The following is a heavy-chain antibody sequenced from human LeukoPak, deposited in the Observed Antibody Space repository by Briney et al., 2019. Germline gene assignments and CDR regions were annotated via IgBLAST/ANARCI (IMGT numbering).Heavy chain of an antibody. CDR3: ARYCSDWVPGKGAFDI. J-gene: IGHJ3*02. D-gene: IGHD6-19*01. Sequence: SETLSLTCTVSGGTISSYYWSWIRQPAGKGLEWIGRIYTSGSTNYNPSLKSRVTISVDKSKNQFSLKLTSVTAADTAVYYCARYCSDWVPGKGAFDIWGQGTMVTVSS. CDR1: GGTISSYY. V-gene: IGHV4-4*07. CDR2: IYTSGST.